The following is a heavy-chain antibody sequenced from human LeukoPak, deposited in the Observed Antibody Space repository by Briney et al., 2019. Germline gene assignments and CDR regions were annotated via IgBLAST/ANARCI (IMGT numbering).Heavy chain of an antibody. J-gene: IGHJ4*02. Sequence: GGSLKISCKGFGYRLTPYWIGWGRQMPGTRVGWMGIIYPVESDTRYSPSFPGQVTISADKTISTTSIKWSSLQDSDTAMDYCARHYPYCSGGTCYGYYFDYWGQGTLVTVSS. CDR2: IYPVESDT. CDR3: ARHYPYCSGGTCYGYYFDY. CDR1: GYRLTPYW. D-gene: IGHD2-15*01. V-gene: IGHV5-51*01.